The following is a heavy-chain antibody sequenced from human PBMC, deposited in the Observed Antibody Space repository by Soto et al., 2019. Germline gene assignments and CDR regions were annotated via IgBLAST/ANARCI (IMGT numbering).Heavy chain of an antibody. Sequence: SETLSLTCTVAWGSLSSGGYYWIWIRQHPGKGLEWIGYIYYSGSTYHNPSLKSRVTISVDTSKNQFSLKLSSVTAADTAVYYCAREGTTVTTEPGYYYYGMDVWGQGTTVTVSS. CDR2: IYYSGST. CDR3: AREGTTVTTEPGYYYYGMDV. J-gene: IGHJ6*02. D-gene: IGHD4-17*01. V-gene: IGHV4-31*03. CDR1: WGSLSSGGYY.